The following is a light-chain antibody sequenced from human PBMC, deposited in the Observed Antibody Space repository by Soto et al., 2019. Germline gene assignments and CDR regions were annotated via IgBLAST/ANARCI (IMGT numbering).Light chain of an antibody. V-gene: IGKV3-20*01. CDR3: QHYGSSPT. Sequence: EIVLTQSPGTLSLSPGERATLSCRSSQSVSSSYLAWYQQKPGQAPRLLIYDVSSRATGIPDRFTGSGSGTDFTLTISRLEPEDFAVYYCQHYGSSPTFGQGTKVDIK. J-gene: IGKJ1*01. CDR2: DVS. CDR1: QSVSSSY.